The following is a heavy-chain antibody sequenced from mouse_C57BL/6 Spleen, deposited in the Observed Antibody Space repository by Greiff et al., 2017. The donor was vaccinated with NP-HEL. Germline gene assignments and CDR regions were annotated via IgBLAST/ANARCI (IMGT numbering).Heavy chain of an antibody. J-gene: IGHJ4*01. Sequence: VQLQESGAELVKPGASVKMSCKASGYTFTTYPIEWMKQNHGKSLEWIGNFHPYNDDTKYNEKFKGKATLTVEKSSSTVYLELSRLTSDDSAVYYCARGYDGGYYAMDYWGQGTSVTVSS. D-gene: IGHD2-2*01. V-gene: IGHV1-47*01. CDR1: GYTFTTYP. CDR3: ARGYDGGYYAMDY. CDR2: FHPYNDDT.